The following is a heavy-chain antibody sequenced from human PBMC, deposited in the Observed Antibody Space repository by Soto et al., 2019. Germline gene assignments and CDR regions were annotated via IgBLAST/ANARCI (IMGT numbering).Heavy chain of an antibody. Sequence: ASVKVSCKASGYTFTSYGISWVRQAPGQGLEWMGWISAYNGNTNYAQKLQGRVTMTTDTSTSTAYMELRSLRSDDTAVYYCARSDIVVVVAAIDYWGQGTLVTVSS. J-gene: IGHJ4*02. D-gene: IGHD2-15*01. CDR2: ISAYNGNT. CDR3: ARSDIVVVVAAIDY. CDR1: GYTFTSYG. V-gene: IGHV1-18*01.